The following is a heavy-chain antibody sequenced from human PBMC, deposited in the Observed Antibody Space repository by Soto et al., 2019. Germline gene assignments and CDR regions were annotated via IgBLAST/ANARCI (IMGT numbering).Heavy chain of an antibody. CDR1: GFTFNNYH. V-gene: IGHV3-21*01. CDR2: ISSSSDYI. Sequence: EVQLVESGGGLVKPGGSLRLSCAASGFTFNNYHMNWVRQSPGKGLEWVSSISSSSDYIYYADSMKGRFTVSRDNAKNSLYLQMNSLRAEDTAVYYCARDCKGRDGYTNYYYYGMDAWGQGTTVTVSS. D-gene: IGHD5-12*01. CDR3: ARDCKGRDGYTNYYYYGMDA. J-gene: IGHJ6*02.